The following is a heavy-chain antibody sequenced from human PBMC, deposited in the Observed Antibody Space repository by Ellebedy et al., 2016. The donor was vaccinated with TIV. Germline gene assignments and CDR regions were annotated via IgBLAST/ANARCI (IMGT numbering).Heavy chain of an antibody. V-gene: IGHV3-7*01. J-gene: IGHJ3*01. D-gene: IGHD4-17*01. CDR2: INQDGSEQ. CDR3: VTDGSYGDYRSPTHAFEF. Sequence: GESLKISCAAPGFTFSSYWMSWVRQAPGKRLEWVANINQDGSEQYYVDSVKGRFTISRDNAKNSLYLQMNGLGADDTAVYYCVTDGSYGDYRSPTHAFEFWGQGTMVTFSS. CDR1: GFTFSSYW.